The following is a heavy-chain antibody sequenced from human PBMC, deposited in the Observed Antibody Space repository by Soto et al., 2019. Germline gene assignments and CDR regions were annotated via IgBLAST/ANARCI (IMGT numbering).Heavy chain of an antibody. CDR1: GFNFNMFA. CDR2: ISGGSHST. CDR3: AKNRVTIAALDS. D-gene: IGHD6-25*01. V-gene: IGHV3-23*01. Sequence: EVQLLESGGGFVQPGGSLRLSCSASGFNFNMFAMTWVRQAPGKGLEWVSTISGGSHSTYYADSHKGRFSISRDNSKNTMYLQMDSLRAEDTAIYYCAKNRVTIAALDSWCQGALVSVSS. J-gene: IGHJ4*02.